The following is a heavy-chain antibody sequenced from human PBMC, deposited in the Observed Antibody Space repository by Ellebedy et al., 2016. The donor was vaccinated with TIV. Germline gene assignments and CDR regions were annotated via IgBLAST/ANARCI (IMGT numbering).Heavy chain of an antibody. CDR2: IYPGDSDT. V-gene: IGHV5-51*01. CDR1: GYSFTSYW. D-gene: IGHD2-15*01. J-gene: IGHJ4*02. CDR3: ARHWGGYCSGGSCSPGADY. Sequence: GESLKISXKGSGYSFTSYWIGWVRQMPGKGLEWMGIIYPGDSDTRYSPSFQGQVTISADKSISTAYLQWSSLKASDTAMYYCARHWGGYCSGGSCSPGADYWGQGTLVTVSS.